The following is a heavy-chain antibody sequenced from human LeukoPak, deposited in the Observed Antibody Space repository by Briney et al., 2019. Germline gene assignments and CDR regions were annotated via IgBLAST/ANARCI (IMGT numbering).Heavy chain of an antibody. CDR2: IIPIFGTA. J-gene: IGHJ3*02. CDR3: ARGNTAMVNDAFDI. Sequence: ASVKVSCKASGGTFSSYAISWVRQAPGQGLEWMGGIIPIFGTANYAQKFQGRVTITTDESTSTAYMELSSLRSEYTAVYYCARGNTAMVNDAFDIWGQGTMVTVSS. D-gene: IGHD5-18*01. CDR1: GGTFSSYA. V-gene: IGHV1-69*05.